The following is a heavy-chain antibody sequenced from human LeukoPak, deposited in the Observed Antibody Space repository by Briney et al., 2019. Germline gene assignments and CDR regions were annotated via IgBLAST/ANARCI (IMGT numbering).Heavy chain of an antibody. J-gene: IGHJ6*02. CDR1: GGSISSSSYY. V-gene: IGHV4-39*02. Sequence: PSETLSLTRIVSGGSISSSSYYWGWIRHPPGKGLEWLGSIYYSGSTYYNTSLKSRVTISVDTSKNQFSLKLSSVTAADTAVYYCARDIVVVVAKAFYYYYGMDVWGQGTTVTVSS. D-gene: IGHD2-15*01. CDR2: IYYSGST. CDR3: ARDIVVVVAKAFYYYYGMDV.